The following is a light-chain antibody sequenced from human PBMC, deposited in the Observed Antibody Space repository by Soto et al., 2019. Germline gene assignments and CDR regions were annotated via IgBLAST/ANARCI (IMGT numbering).Light chain of an antibody. V-gene: IGKV1-5*03. CDR1: QSISSW. CDR2: KAS. J-gene: IGKJ1*01. Sequence: DIQMTQSPSTLSASVGDRVTITCRASQSISSWLAWYQQKPGKAPKLLIYKASSLESGVPSRFSGSGSGTEFNLTISSLQPDDFATYYCQQYNSYSKTFGQGTKEEIK. CDR3: QQYNSYSKT.